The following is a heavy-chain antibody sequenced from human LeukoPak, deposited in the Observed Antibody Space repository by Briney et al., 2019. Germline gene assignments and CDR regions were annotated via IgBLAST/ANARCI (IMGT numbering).Heavy chain of an antibody. CDR3: ARGAIPFYYYYMDV. J-gene: IGHJ6*03. D-gene: IGHD2-21*01. CDR2: ISTFNGNA. Sequence: ASVKVSCKASGYTFTSYGISWVRQAPGQGLEWKGWISTFNGNANYAQNLQGRITMTTDTSTSTAYMELRSLRSDDTAVYYCARGAIPFYYYYMDVWGKGTAVTISS. V-gene: IGHV1-18*01. CDR1: GYTFTSYG.